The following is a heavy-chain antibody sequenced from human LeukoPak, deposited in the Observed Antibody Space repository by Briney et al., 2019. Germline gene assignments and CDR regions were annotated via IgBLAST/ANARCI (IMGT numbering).Heavy chain of an antibody. Sequence: RASGTLSLTCTVSGYSISSGYYWGWIRQPPGKGLEWIGTLYRSGNAYYTSSVRGRATISEDASKNQFSLKLESVTAADTAVYYCAGDKGHHFEYWGLGTLVTVAS. CDR2: LYRSGNA. V-gene: IGHV4-38-2*02. J-gene: IGHJ4*02. CDR1: GYSISSGYY. CDR3: AGDKGHHFEY.